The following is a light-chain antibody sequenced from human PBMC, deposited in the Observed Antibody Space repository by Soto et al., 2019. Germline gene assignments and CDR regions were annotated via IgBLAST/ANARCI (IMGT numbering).Light chain of an antibody. CDR3: MQALQTPLT. Sequence: DIVMTQSPLSLPVTPGEPASISCRSSQSLLHSNGYNYLDWYLQKPGQSPQLLVYLGSNRASGVPDRFSAGGSGTSFTLKISRVEAEDVGVHYCMQALQTPLTFGGGTKVEIK. CDR1: QSLLHSNGYNY. CDR2: LGS. V-gene: IGKV2-28*01. J-gene: IGKJ4*01.